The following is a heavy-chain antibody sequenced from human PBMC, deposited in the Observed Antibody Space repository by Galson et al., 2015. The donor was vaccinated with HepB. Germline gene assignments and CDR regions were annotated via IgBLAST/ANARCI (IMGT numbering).Heavy chain of an antibody. V-gene: IGHV1-18*01. Sequence: SVKVSCKASGYTFTSYGISWVRQAPGQGLEWMGWISAYNGNTNYAQKLQGRVTMTTDTSTSTAYMELRSLRSDDTAVYYCARDQVGATKKANTFDYWGQGTLVTVSS. J-gene: IGHJ4*02. CDR2: ISAYNGNT. CDR1: GYTFTSYG. CDR3: ARDQVGATKKANTFDY. D-gene: IGHD1-26*01.